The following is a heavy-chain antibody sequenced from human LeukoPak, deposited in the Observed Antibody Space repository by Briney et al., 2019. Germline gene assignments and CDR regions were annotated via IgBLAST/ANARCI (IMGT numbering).Heavy chain of an antibody. Sequence: SETLSLTCTVSGGSISSYYWSWIRQPPGKGLEWIGYIYYSGSTNYNPSLKGRVTISVDTSKNQFSLKLSSVTAADTAVYYCARADSTTSFDYWGQGTLVTVSS. J-gene: IGHJ4*02. CDR2: IYYSGST. CDR3: ARADSTTSFDY. V-gene: IGHV4-59*01. D-gene: IGHD1-1*01. CDR1: GGSISSYY.